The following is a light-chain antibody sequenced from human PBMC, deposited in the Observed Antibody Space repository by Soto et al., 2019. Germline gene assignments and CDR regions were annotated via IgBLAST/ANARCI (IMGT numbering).Light chain of an antibody. CDR3: QQYNKWPPYT. J-gene: IGKJ2*01. CDR1: QDISVY. V-gene: IGKV1-27*01. Sequence: DIQMTQSPSSLSASVGDRVTITCRASQDISVYLSWYQQKPGKVPKLLIYSASTLQSGVPSRFSGSGSGTEFTLPISSLQSEDFAVYYCQQYNKWPPYTFGQGTKLEIK. CDR2: SAS.